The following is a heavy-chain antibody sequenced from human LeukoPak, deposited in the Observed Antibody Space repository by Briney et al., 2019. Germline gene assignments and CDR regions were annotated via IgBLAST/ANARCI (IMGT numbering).Heavy chain of an antibody. CDR1: GFSFSSYG. V-gene: IGHV3-30*02. D-gene: IGHD2-2*02. CDR3: ATIVVVPAAIIHAFDI. Sequence: PGGSLRLSCAGSGFSFSSYGMHWVRQAPGKGLEWMAFIRSDGSNKYYADSVKGRFTISRDNSKNTLYLQMNSLRAEDTAVYYCATIVVVPAAIIHAFDIWGQGTMVTVSS. CDR2: IRSDGSNK. J-gene: IGHJ3*02.